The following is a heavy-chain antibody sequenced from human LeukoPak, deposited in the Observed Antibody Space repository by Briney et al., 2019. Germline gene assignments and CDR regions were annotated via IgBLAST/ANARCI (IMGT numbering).Heavy chain of an antibody. Sequence: GASVKVSCKASGYTFTSYVINWVLQATGQGLEWMGWMNPNSGNTGYAQKFQGRVTMTRNTSISTAYMELSSLRSEDTAVYYCARTYYDFWSGYYPGDYWGQGTLVTVSS. CDR1: GYTFTSYV. V-gene: IGHV1-8*01. D-gene: IGHD3-3*01. J-gene: IGHJ4*02. CDR3: ARTYYDFWSGYYPGDY. CDR2: MNPNSGNT.